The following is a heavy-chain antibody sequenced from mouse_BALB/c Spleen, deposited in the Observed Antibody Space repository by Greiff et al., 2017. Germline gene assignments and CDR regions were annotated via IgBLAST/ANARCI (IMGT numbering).Heavy chain of an antibody. Sequence: QVQLQQPGAELVMPGASVKMSCKASGYTFTDYWMHWVKQRPGQGLEWIGAIDTSDSYTSYNQKFKGKATLTVDESSSTAYMQLSSLTSEDSAVYYCARTDLLRSGYFDVWGAGTTVTVSS. CDR2: IDTSDSYT. J-gene: IGHJ1*01. V-gene: IGHV1-69*01. CDR1: GYTFTDYW. D-gene: IGHD1-1*01. CDR3: ARTDLLRSGYFDV.